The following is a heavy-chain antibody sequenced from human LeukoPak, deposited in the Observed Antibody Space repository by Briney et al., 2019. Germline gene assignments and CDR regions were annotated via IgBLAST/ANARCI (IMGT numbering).Heavy chain of an antibody. Sequence: SETLSLTCTVSGGSINSYFWSWIRQSPGKGLEWIGYIYYSGSTTYNPPLESRVSISVDTSKNQFSLKLSSVTAADTAVYYCARTTEGYCRGRSCYSYYYYMDVWGKGTTVTVSS. CDR1: GGSINSYF. D-gene: IGHD2-15*01. CDR2: IYYSGST. V-gene: IGHV4-59*01. CDR3: ARTTEGYCRGRSCYSYYYYMDV. J-gene: IGHJ6*03.